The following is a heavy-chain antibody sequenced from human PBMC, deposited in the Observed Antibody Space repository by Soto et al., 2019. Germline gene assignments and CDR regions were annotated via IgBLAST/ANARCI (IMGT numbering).Heavy chain of an antibody. D-gene: IGHD2-2*01. Sequence: SETLSLTCTVSGGSISSYYWSWIRQPPGKGLEWIGYIYYSGSTNYNPSLKSRVTISVDTSKNQFSLKLSSVTAADTAVYYCARVVGSIPKNWFDPWGQGTLVTVSS. CDR3: ARVVGSIPKNWFDP. J-gene: IGHJ5*02. CDR1: GGSISSYY. CDR2: IYYSGST. V-gene: IGHV4-59*01.